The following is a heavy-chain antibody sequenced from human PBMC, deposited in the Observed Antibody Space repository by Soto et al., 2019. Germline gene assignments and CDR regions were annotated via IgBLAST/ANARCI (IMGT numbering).Heavy chain of an antibody. V-gene: IGHV3-23*01. J-gene: IGHJ6*03. D-gene: IGHD2-2*01. CDR3: ARGGYCTTITCYANFFYMDV. Sequence: EKGPGGVSSVRGSGGATYYADSVKGRFTISRDNPKNTVYLQMNSLRAEDTAVYYCARGGYCTTITCYANFFYMDVWGKGTSVTVSS. CDR2: VRGSGGAT.